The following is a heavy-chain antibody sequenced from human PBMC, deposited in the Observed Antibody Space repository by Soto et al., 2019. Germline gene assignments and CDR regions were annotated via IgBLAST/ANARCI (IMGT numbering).Heavy chain of an antibody. J-gene: IGHJ6*02. Sequence: DVQLAESGGGLVQPGGSLRLSCVASGQTFNRYWMSWVRQAPGKGLEWVATIKQDGSEECYVDSVRGRFTISRDNAKMSLYLQMNSLRAEDAAMYYCARTHLDCWSFDFYGMDVWGQGTTVIVSS. V-gene: IGHV3-7*03. CDR3: ARTHLDCWSFDFYGMDV. CDR2: IKQDGSEE. CDR1: GQTFNRYW. D-gene: IGHD3-3*02.